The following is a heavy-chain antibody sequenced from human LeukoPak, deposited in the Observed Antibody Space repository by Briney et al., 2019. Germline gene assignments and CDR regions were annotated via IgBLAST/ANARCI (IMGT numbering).Heavy chain of an antibody. V-gene: IGHV1-69*13. CDR3: ARAVDIVVVPAANIYVHNWFDP. D-gene: IGHD2-2*03. Sequence: ASVKVSCKASGGTFSSYAISWVRQAPGQGLEWMGGIIPIFGTANYAQKFQGRVTITADESTSTAYMELSSLRSEDTAVYYCARAVDIVVVPAANIYVHNWFDPWGQGTLVTVSS. CDR2: IIPIFGTA. CDR1: GGTFSSYA. J-gene: IGHJ5*02.